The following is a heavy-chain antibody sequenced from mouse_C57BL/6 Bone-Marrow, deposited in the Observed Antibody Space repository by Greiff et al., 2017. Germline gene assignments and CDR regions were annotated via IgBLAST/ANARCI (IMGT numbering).Heavy chain of an antibody. CDR3: LLSNYHFDV. CDR2: INPNNGGT. CDR1: GYTFTDYN. D-gene: IGHD2-5*01. V-gene: IGHV1-18*01. J-gene: IGHJ1*03. Sequence: EVKLQQSGPELVKPGASVKISCKASGYTFTDYNMDWVKQSHGKSLEWIGDINPNNGGTIYNQKFKGKATLTVDKSSSTAYMELRSLTSEDTAVYYCLLSNYHFDVWGTGTTVTVSS.